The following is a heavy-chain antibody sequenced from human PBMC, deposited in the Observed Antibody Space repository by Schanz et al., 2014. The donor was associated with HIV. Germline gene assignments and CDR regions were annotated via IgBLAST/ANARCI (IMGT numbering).Heavy chain of an antibody. CDR1: AFPFSNHA. CDR2: ISISGETT. CDR3: ANEEVPNDY. J-gene: IGHJ4*02. V-gene: IGHV3-23*01. Sequence: EVQLLESGGGLVQPGGSLRLSCAASAFPFSNHAMSWVRQAPGKGLEWVSGISISGETTFYADSVKGRFTISRDNSKNTVYLQMNTLRAEDTAVCYCANEEVPNDYWGQGTLVTVSS.